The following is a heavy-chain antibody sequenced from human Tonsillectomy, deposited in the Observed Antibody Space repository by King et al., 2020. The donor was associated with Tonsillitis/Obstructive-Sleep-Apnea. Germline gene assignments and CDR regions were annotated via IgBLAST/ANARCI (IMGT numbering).Heavy chain of an antibody. J-gene: IGHJ4*02. Sequence: VQLVESGGGVVQPGRSLRLSCATSGFNLSSYAIHWVRQAPGKGLEWVAVVSYDGSNKYYVDSVKGRFTNSRDNSKNTLYLQMNSLRAEDTAMYYCGKDSSSGPIGGDFDDWGPGTLVTVSS. D-gene: IGHD6-19*01. CDR2: VSYDGSNK. CDR3: GKDSSSGPIGGDFDD. CDR1: GFNLSSYA. V-gene: IGHV3-30*18.